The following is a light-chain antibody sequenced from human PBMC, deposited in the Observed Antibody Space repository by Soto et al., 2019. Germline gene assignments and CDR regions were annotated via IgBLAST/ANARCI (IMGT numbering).Light chain of an antibody. CDR3: QQYRSYWT. CDR2: KAS. J-gene: IGKJ1*01. V-gene: IGKV1-5*03. Sequence: VQMNQSPSTLSAYVGDRVTISCRASQNINSWLAWYQQKPGKAPHLLIYKASNLQSGVPSRFSGSGSGTEFTLTISSLQPDDFATYYCQQYRSYWTFGQGTKVDI. CDR1: QNINSW.